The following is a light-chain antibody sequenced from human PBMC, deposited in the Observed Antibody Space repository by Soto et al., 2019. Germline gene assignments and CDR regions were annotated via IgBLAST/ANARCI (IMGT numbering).Light chain of an antibody. CDR2: DAS. CDR1: QDMSNY. CDR3: QQYDNLPPLT. J-gene: IGKJ4*01. Sequence: DIQMIQSPSSLSASVGDRVTITCQASQDMSNYLNWYQQKPGKAPKLLIYDASNLETGVPSRFSGSGSGTDFTFTISSLQPEDIATYYCQQYDNLPPLTFGGGTKVEIK. V-gene: IGKV1-33*01.